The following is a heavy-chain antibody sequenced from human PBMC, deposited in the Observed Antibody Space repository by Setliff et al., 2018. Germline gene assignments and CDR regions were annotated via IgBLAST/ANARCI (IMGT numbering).Heavy chain of an antibody. V-gene: IGHV3-7*01. CDR2: IKGDGSEK. CDR1: GFTFSNYW. CDR3: ARDPHFDS. J-gene: IGHJ4*02. Sequence: PGGSLRLSCAASGFTFSNYWMSWVRQAPGKGLEWVAHIKGDGSEKIYVDSVKGRFTISRDNAKNSLYLQMNSLRAEDTAVYYCARDPHFDSWGQGTLVTVSS.